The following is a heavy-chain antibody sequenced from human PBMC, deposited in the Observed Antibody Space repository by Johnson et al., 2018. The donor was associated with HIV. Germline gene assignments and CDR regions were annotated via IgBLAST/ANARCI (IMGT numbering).Heavy chain of an antibody. J-gene: IGHJ3*02. Sequence: VQLVESGGGLIQPGGSLRLSCAASGFTFSNYDMYWVRQATGKGLEWVSGIGTAGDTYYADSLKGRFTISREDAKNSLYLQMSSLRAEDTAVYYCARDRRITIFGSGRAVQSNDAFDIWGQGTMVTVSS. CDR3: ARDRRITIFGSGRAVQSNDAFDI. CDR1: GFTFSNYD. D-gene: IGHD3-3*01. V-gene: IGHV3-13*01. CDR2: IGTAGDT.